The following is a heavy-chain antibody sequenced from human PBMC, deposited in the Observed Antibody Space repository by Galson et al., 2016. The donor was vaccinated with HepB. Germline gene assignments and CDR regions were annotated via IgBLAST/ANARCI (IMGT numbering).Heavy chain of an antibody. Sequence: SLRLSCAASGFTFSIYAMHWVRQAPGKGLEWVAVISYDGSNKYYADSVKGRFTISRDNSKNTLYLQMNSLGAEDTAVYYCASIAAAGYYYGMDVWGQGTTVTVSS. D-gene: IGHD6-13*01. CDR2: ISYDGSNK. V-gene: IGHV3-30-3*01. CDR1: GFTFSIYA. J-gene: IGHJ6*02. CDR3: ASIAAAGYYYGMDV.